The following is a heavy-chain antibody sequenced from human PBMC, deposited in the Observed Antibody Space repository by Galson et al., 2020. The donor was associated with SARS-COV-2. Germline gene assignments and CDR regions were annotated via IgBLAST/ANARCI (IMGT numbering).Heavy chain of an antibody. CDR3: ARSSRRYCSGGSCYAYYYYYMDV. D-gene: IGHD2-15*01. CDR1: GGSFSGYY. V-gene: IGHV4-34*01. J-gene: IGHJ6*03. Sequence: SETLSLTCAVYGGSFSGYYWSWIRQPPGKGLEWIGEINHCGSTNYNPSLKSRVTISVDTSKNQFSLKLSSVTAADTAVYYCARSSRRYCSGGSCYAYYYYYMDVWGKGTTVTVSS. CDR2: INHCGST.